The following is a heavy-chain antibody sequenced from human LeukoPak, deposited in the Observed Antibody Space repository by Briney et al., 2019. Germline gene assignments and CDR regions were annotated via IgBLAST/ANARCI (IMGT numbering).Heavy chain of an antibody. CDR2: ISYDGSNK. CDR1: GFTFSSYG. V-gene: IGHV3-30*18. Sequence: GGSLRLSCAASGFTFSSYGMHWVRQAPGKGLEWVAVISYDGSNKYYADSVKGRFTISGDNSKNTLYLQMNSLRAEDTAVYYCAKDRVAVAPLTWFDPWGQGTLVTVSS. CDR3: AKDRVAVAPLTWFDP. J-gene: IGHJ5*02. D-gene: IGHD6-19*01.